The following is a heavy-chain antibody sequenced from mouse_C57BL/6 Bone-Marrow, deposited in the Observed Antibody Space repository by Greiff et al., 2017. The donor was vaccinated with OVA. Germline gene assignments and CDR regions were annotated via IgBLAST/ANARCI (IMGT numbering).Heavy chain of an antibody. Sequence: EVQGVESGGGLVQPGGSLKLSCAASGFTFSDYYMYWVRQTPEKRLEWVAYISNGGGSTYYPDTVKGRFTISRDNAKNTLYLQMSRLNSEDTAMYYCARQGYYGSSGGNYAMDYWGQGTSVTVSS. J-gene: IGHJ4*01. CDR1: GFTFSDYY. CDR3: ARQGYYGSSGGNYAMDY. V-gene: IGHV5-12*01. CDR2: ISNGGGST. D-gene: IGHD1-1*01.